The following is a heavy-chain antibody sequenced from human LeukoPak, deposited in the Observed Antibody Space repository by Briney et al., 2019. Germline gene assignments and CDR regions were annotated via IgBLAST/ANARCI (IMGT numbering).Heavy chain of an antibody. V-gene: IGHV4-34*01. Sequence: NTSETLSLTCAVYGGSFSGYYWSWIRQPPGKGLEWIGEINHSGSTNYNPSLKSRVTISVDTSKNQFSLKLSSVTAADTAVYYCARRSSMNYYYSYYMDVWGKGTTVTISS. CDR1: GGSFSGYY. CDR3: ARRSSMNYYYSYYMDV. CDR2: INHSGST. J-gene: IGHJ6*03. D-gene: IGHD6-6*01.